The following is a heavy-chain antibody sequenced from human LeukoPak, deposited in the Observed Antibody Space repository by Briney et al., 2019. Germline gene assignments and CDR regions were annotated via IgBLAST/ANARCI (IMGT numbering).Heavy chain of an antibody. V-gene: IGHV3-30*02. CDR3: AKDDTTIFPYYFDY. CDR2: IRYDGSNK. CDR1: GFTFSSYG. Sequence: GGSLRLSCAASGFTFSSYGMHWVRQAPGKGLEWVAFIRYDGSNKYYADSVKGRFTISRDNSKNTLYLQMNSLRAEDTAVYYCAKDDTTIFPYYFDYWGQGTLVTVSS. D-gene: IGHD3-3*01. J-gene: IGHJ4*02.